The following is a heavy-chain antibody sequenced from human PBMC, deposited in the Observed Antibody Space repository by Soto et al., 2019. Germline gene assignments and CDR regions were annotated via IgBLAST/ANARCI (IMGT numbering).Heavy chain of an antibody. J-gene: IGHJ5*02. CDR2: INHSGST. Sequence: PSDTLSLTCAVYGGSFSGYYWSWIRQPPGKGLEWIGEINHSGSTNYNPSLKSRVTISVDTSKNQFSLKLSSVTAADTAVYYCARVDSTTVTTNWFDLWGQGTLVTVSS. D-gene: IGHD4-17*01. CDR3: ARVDSTTVTTNWFDL. CDR1: GGSFSGYY. V-gene: IGHV4-34*01.